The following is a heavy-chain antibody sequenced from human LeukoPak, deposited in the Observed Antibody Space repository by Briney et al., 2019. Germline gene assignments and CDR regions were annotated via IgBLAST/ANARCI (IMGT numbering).Heavy chain of an antibody. D-gene: IGHD3-22*01. CDR2: INPNSGGT. V-gene: IGHV1-2*02. Sequence: ASVKVSCKCSGYTFTVYCMHWLRQAPGQGLEWMGWINPNSGGTNYAQKFQGRVTMTTDTSTSTAYMELRSVRSDATAVYSCARTSAISRTDYDSSGRGYWGQGTLVTVSS. J-gene: IGHJ4*02. CDR1: GYTFTVYC. CDR3: ARTSAISRTDYDSSGRGY.